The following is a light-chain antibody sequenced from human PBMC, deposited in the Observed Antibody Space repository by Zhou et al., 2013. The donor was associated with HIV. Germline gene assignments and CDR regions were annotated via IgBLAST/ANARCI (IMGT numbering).Light chain of an antibody. V-gene: IGKV1-39*01. J-gene: IGKJ5*01. CDR3: QQSYRTPIT. CDR2: AAS. Sequence: IQLTQSPSSLSASVGDRVTITCRASQGISSYLAWYQQKPGKAPKLLIYAASTLQSGVPSRFSGSGYGTTFTLTISSLQSEDFANYYCQQSYRTPITFGQGTRLEIK. CDR1: QGISSY.